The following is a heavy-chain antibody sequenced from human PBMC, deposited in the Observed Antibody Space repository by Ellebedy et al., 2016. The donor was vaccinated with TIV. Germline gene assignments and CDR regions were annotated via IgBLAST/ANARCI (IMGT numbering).Heavy chain of an antibody. V-gene: IGHV4-59*01. D-gene: IGHD6-13*01. J-gene: IGHJ5*02. CDR3: ARSRVGSSWWGPGSNWFDP. CDR2: IYYSGST. Sequence: MPGGSLRLSCTVSGGSISSYYWSWIRQPPGKGLECIGYIYYSGSTNYNPSLKSRVTISVDTSKYQLSLKLNSVTAADTAVYYCARSRVGSSWWGPGSNWFDPWGQGTLVTVSS. CDR1: GGSISSYY.